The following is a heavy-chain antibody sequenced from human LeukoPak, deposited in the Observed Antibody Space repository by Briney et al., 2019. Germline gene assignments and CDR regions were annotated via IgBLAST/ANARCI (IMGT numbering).Heavy chain of an antibody. CDR1: GFTFSTYG. CDR3: ARDLHPGEYYFDY. CDR2: ISNDGNKK. V-gene: IGHV3-30*03. D-gene: IGHD4-11*01. J-gene: IGHJ4*02. Sequence: SGGSLRLSCAATGFTFSTYGMHWVRQAPGKGLEWVAAISNDGNKKYYADSVKGRFTISRDISTDTLWLQMDSLRTEDTAVYYCARDLHPGEYYFDYWGQGTLVTVSS.